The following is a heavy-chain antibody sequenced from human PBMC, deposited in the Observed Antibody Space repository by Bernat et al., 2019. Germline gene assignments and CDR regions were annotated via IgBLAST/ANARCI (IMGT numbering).Heavy chain of an antibody. Sequence: EVQLLESGGGLVQPGGSLRLSCAASGFTFSSYAMSWVRQAPGMGLEWVSTISGGGGTTYYADSVKGRFTISRDNSNNTLYLQMNSLRAEDSAVYYCAKDGSSLARAFDIWGQGTMVTVSS. CDR2: ISGGGGTT. CDR1: GFTFSSYA. CDR3: AKDGSSLARAFDI. J-gene: IGHJ3*02. V-gene: IGHV3-23*01. D-gene: IGHD6-6*01.